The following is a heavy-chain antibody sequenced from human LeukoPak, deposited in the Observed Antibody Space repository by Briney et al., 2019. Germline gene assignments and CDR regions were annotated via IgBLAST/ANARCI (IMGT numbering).Heavy chain of an antibody. J-gene: IGHJ5*02. V-gene: IGHV1-2*02. CDR3: ARDARDCSSTSCGNWFDP. Sequence: ASVKVSCKASGYTFTGYYMHWARQAPGQGLEWMGWINPNSGGTNYAQKFQGRVTMTRDTSISTAYMELSRLRSDDTAVYYCARDARDCSSTSCGNWFDPWGQGTLVTVSS. CDR1: GYTFTGYY. D-gene: IGHD2-2*01. CDR2: INPNSGGT.